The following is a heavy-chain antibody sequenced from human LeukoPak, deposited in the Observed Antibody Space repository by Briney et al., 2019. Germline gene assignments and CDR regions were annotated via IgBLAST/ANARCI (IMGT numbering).Heavy chain of an antibody. CDR1: GGTFSSYA. V-gene: IGHV1-69*06. Sequence: ASVKVSCKASGGTFSSYAISWVRQAPGQGLEWMGGIIPIFGTANYAQKFQGRVTITADKSTSTAYMELSSLRSEDTAVYFCARDNPRTTGYSSGSSFDFWGQGIVVTVSS. D-gene: IGHD6-19*01. CDR2: IIPIFGTA. CDR3: ARDNPRTTGYSSGSSFDF. J-gene: IGHJ4*02.